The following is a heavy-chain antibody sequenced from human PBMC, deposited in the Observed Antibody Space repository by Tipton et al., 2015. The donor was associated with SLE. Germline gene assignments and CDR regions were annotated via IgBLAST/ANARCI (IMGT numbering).Heavy chain of an antibody. CDR1: GFTFSSYA. J-gene: IGHJ4*02. CDR3: ARHRDWELLLYY. Sequence: SLRLSCAASGFTFSSYAMSWVRQAPGKGLEWVSVIYSGGSTTYYADSMKGRFTISRDNSKNTLYLQMKSLRAEDTAVYYCARHRDWELLLYYWGQGTLVTVSS. CDR2: IYSGGSTT. V-gene: IGHV3-23*03. D-gene: IGHD1-26*01.